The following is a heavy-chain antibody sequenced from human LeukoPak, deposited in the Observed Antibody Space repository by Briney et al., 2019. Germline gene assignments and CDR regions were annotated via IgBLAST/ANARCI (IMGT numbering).Heavy chain of an antibody. D-gene: IGHD3-22*01. J-gene: IGHJ4*02. CDR3: ASGYYYDSSGYYFLN. CDR2: IYHSGST. Sequence: SETLSLTCAVSGVSISSGGYSWSWIRQPPGKGLELVGYIYHSGSTYYNPSLKRRVTISVDRSKNQFSLKLSSVTAADTAVYYCASGYYYDSSGYYFLNWGQGTLVTVSS. V-gene: IGHV4-30-2*01. CDR1: GVSISSGGYS.